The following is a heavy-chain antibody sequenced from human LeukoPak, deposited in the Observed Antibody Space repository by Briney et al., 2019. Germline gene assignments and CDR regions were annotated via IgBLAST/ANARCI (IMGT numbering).Heavy chain of an antibody. CDR2: ISSSSAYI. CDR3: ARQAVARPFDL. V-gene: IGHV3-21*06. Sequence: GGSLRLSCVASGFIFSDYSMDWVRQAPEKGLEWVSPISSSSAYIFYSDSVKGRFTISRDNAQSSLYLQMNSLRAGDTAVYYCARQAVARPFDLWGQGTMVAVSS. J-gene: IGHJ3*01. CDR1: GFIFSDYS.